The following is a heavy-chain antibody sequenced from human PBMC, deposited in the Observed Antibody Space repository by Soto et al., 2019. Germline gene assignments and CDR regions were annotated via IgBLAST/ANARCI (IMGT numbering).Heavy chain of an antibody. CDR1: GYTFATYD. Sequence: GASVKVSCKASGYTFATYDINCVRQATGQGLEWMGWMNPKSGNTGYAQKFQGRVTMTRDTSISTTYMELSSLRSGDTAVYYCARGRCNSTSCTFDPWGQGTLVTVSS. V-gene: IGHV1-8*01. J-gene: IGHJ5*02. CDR2: MNPKSGNT. D-gene: IGHD2-2*01. CDR3: ARGRCNSTSCTFDP.